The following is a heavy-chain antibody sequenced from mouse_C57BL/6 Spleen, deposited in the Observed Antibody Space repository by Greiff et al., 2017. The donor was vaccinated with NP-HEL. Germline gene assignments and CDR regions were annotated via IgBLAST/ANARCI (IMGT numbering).Heavy chain of an antibody. D-gene: IGHD2-3*01. CDR3: ARQPPYDGFDY. J-gene: IGHJ2*01. CDR2: INPYNGGT. Sequence: VQLQQSGPVLVKPGASVKMSCKASGYTFTDYYMNWVKQSHGKSLEWIGVINPYNGGTSYNQKFEGKATLTVDKSSSTAYMELNSLTSEDSAVYYCARQPPYDGFDYWGQGTTLTVSS. V-gene: IGHV1-19*01. CDR1: GYTFTDYY.